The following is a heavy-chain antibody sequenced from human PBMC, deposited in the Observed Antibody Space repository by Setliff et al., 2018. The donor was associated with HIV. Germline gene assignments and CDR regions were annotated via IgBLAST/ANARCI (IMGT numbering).Heavy chain of an antibody. D-gene: IGHD3-10*01. V-gene: IGHV4-59*01. CDR3: ARAQMHRGVVSWSLYYFDY. Sequence: LSLTCTVSGGSMNNYYWNWIRQTPGKGLEWIGYIYENAYAHYTVSLRSRVTVSMDTSKNQFSLTLRSVTAADRAVYYCARAQMHRGVVSWSLYYFDYWGQGTLVTVSS. J-gene: IGHJ4*02. CDR2: IYENAYA. CDR1: GGSMNNYY.